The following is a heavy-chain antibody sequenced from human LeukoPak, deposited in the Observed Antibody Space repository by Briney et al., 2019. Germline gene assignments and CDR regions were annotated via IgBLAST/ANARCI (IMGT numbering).Heavy chain of an antibody. Sequence: GGSLRLSCAASGFTFSMYGMSWVRQAPGKGLEWVSNILGSGGRTYYADSVKGRFTISRDSSKNTLYLQMNSLRAEDTAMYYCAKDQVAGDGFLLFDYWGQGTLVTVSS. CDR2: ILGSGGRT. J-gene: IGHJ4*02. CDR3: AKDQVAGDGFLLFDY. D-gene: IGHD5-24*01. CDR1: GFTFSMYG. V-gene: IGHV3-23*01.